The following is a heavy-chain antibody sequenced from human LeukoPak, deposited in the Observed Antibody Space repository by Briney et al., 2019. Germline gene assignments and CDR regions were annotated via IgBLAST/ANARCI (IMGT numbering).Heavy chain of an antibody. D-gene: IGHD3-10*01. J-gene: IGHJ6*04. CDR3: ARQLVRGVGYYGMDV. CDR1: GYSFTSYW. V-gene: IGHV5-51*01. Sequence: GESLKISCKGSGYSFTSYWIGWARQMPGKGLEWMGIIYPGDSDTRYSPSFQGQVTISADKSISTAYLQWSSLKASDTAMYYCARQLVRGVGYYGMDVWGKGTTVTVSS. CDR2: IYPGDSDT.